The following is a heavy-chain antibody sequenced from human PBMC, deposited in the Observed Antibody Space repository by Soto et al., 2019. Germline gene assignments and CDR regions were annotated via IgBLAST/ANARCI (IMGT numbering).Heavy chain of an antibody. CDR1: GFAFSSYW. V-gene: IGHV3-74*01. Sequence: GGSLSLSCPAPGFAFSSYWMHWVRQAPGKGLVWVSRINSDGSSTSYADSVKGRFTISRDNAKNTLYLQMNSLRAEDTAVYYCARDPIAAAGTSFDYWGQGTLVTVSS. CDR3: ARDPIAAAGTSFDY. CDR2: INSDGSST. D-gene: IGHD6-13*01. J-gene: IGHJ4*02.